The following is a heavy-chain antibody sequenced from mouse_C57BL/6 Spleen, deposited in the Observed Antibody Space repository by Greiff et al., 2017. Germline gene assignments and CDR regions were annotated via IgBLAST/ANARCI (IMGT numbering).Heavy chain of an antibody. Sequence: VQLKQSGPELVKPGASVKMSCKASGYTFTDYNMHWVKQSHGKSLEWIGYINPNNGGTSYNQKFKGKATLTVNKSSSTAYMELRSLTSEDSAVYYCAREGGYYVGFAYWGQGTLVTVSA. V-gene: IGHV1-22*01. CDR3: AREGGYYVGFAY. CDR1: GYTFTDYN. D-gene: IGHD2-3*01. CDR2: INPNNGGT. J-gene: IGHJ3*01.